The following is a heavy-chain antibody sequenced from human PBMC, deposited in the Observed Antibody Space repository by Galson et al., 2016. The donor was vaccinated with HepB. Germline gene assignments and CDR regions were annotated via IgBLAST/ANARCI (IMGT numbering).Heavy chain of an antibody. J-gene: IGHJ4*02. Sequence: SLRLSCAASGFIFDDFAMHWVRQAPGKGLEWVSAISWDGGSVAYADSVKGRFTISRYNAKNSLYLHMNSLGAEDTALYYCAKDTGGGWYAGGSDYWGQGIRVTVSS. D-gene: IGHD6-19*01. CDR3: AKDTGGGWYAGGSDY. CDR2: ISWDGGSV. V-gene: IGHV3-9*01. CDR1: GFIFDDFA.